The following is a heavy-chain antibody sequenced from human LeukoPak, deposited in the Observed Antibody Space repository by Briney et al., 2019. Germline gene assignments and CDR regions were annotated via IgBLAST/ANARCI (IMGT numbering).Heavy chain of an antibody. V-gene: IGHV4-4*07. CDR2: IYTSGST. CDR3: ARDQHDYGGKPSAAFDI. Sequence: PSETLSLTCTVSGGSISSYYWSWIRQPAGKGLEWIGRIYTSGSTNYNPSLKSRVTMSVDTSKNQFSLKLSSVTAADTAVYYCARDQHDYGGKPSAAFDIWGQGTMVTVSS. D-gene: IGHD4-23*01. CDR1: GGSISSYY. J-gene: IGHJ3*02.